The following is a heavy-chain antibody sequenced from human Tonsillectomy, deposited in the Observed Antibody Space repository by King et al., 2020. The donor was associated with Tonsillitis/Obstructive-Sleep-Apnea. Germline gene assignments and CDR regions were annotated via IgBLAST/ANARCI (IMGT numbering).Heavy chain of an antibody. J-gene: IGHJ4*02. Sequence: TLQESGPTLVKPTQTLTLTCTFSGFSLTTSAVGVGWIRQPPGKALEWLAFSYWDDDNRYSPSLKSRLTVTKETSKHEVVLTMTNMDPVDTATYYCAHRQSGYNSGWDEGYFDYWGQGTPVIVSS. D-gene: IGHD6-19*01. CDR1: GFSLTTSAVG. CDR3: AHRQSGYNSGWDEGYFDY. V-gene: IGHV2-5*02. CDR2: SYWDDDN.